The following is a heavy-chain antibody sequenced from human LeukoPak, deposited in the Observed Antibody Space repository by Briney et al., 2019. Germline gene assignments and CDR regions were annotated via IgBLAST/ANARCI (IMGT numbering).Heavy chain of an antibody. V-gene: IGHV1-69*01. CDR1: GGTFSSYA. CDR3: ARDVPWDSSSSGGFDY. D-gene: IGHD6-6*01. J-gene: IGHJ4*02. CDR2: IIPIFGTA. Sequence: VASVKVSCKASGGTFSSYAISWERQAPGQGLEWMGGIIPIFGTANYAQKFQGRVTITADESTSTAYMELSSLRSEDTAVYYCARDVPWDSSSSGGFDYWGQGTLVTVSS.